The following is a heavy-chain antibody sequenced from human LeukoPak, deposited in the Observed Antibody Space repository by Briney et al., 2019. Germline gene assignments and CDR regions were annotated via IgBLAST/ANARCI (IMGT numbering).Heavy chain of an antibody. CDR1: DASFRAYY. V-gene: IGHV4-34*01. CDR2: INHSGSA. CDR3: ARRPRGVIIKTWFDS. J-gene: IGHJ5*01. Sequence: SETLSPTCALYDASFRAYYCTWTRKPPGKGLEWIREINHSGSANYNPSLKSRVTILLDMSKNQFSLNLSSVTAADTAVYYCARRPRGVIIKTWFDSWGQGTLVTVSS. D-gene: IGHD3-10*01.